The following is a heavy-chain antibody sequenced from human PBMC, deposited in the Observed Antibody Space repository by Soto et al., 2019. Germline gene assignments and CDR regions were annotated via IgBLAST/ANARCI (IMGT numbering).Heavy chain of an antibody. CDR2: INSGGSST. D-gene: IGHD2-2*01. V-gene: IGHV3-74*01. CDR3: ARALVVVVPAAIFDYGMDV. CDR1: GFPFSSYW. J-gene: IGHJ6*02. Sequence: GGSLRLSCVASGFPFSSYWMHWVRQAPGKGLVWVSRINSGGSSTNYADSVKGRFTISRDNVKNTLYLQMNSLRAEDTAVYYCARALVVVVPAAIFDYGMDVWGQGTTVTVS.